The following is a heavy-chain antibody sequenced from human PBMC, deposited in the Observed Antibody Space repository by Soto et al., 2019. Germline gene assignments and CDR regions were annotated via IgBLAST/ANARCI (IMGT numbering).Heavy chain of an antibody. CDR2: IKGDASTT. CDR1: GFTFSDYW. Sequence: EVQLVESGGGLVQPGGSLRLSCEASGFTFSDYWIHWVRQAPGKGLVWLSRIKGDASTTNYADSVMGRFTVSRDNARNTVYLQMNSLRAEDTAIYYCARGGRGYYYVDVWCKGITVTVSS. J-gene: IGHJ6*03. CDR3: ARGGRGYYYVDV. V-gene: IGHV3-74*01.